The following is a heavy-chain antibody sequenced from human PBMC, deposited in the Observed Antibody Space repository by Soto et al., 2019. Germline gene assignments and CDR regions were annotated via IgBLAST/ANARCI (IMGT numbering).Heavy chain of an antibody. CDR2: IYWDDHK. V-gene: IGHV2-5*02. CDR3: ADVRIVDDTFHV. J-gene: IGHJ3*01. Sequence: QITLKESGPTLVKPTQTLTLTCTLSGFSLSTYGEGVGWIRQPPGKALDWLALIYWDDHKRYSPSLKSRLTVTKDTSKNHVVLTKTNMDPVYPVPHYCADVRIVDDTFHVWGQGTMVTVSS. CDR1: GFSLSTYGEG. D-gene: IGHD2-15*01.